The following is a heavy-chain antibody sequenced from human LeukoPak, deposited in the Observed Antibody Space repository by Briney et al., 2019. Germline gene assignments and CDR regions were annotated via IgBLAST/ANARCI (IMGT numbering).Heavy chain of an antibody. D-gene: IGHD3-3*01. CDR2: INPSGGST. CDR3: AREALYYDFWSGYDGGDYWFDP. Sequence: ASAKVSCKASGYTFTSYYMHWVRHAPRQRLEWMGIINPSGGSTSYAQKFQGGVTMTRDTSTSTVYIELSRLRSEDTAVYCCAREALYYDFWSGYDGGDYWFDPWGQGTLVTVSP. J-gene: IGHJ5*02. V-gene: IGHV1-46*01. CDR1: GYTFTSYY.